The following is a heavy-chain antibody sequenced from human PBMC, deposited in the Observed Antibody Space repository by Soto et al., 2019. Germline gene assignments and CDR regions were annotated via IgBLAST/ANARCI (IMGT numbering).Heavy chain of an antibody. CDR3: ARDGYCSGGSCYSVPVFDY. CDR2: IWYDGRNK. D-gene: IGHD2-15*01. CDR1: GFTFSSYG. J-gene: IGHJ4*02. V-gene: IGHV3-33*01. Sequence: PGGSLRLSCAASGFTFSSYGMHWVRQAPGKGLEGVAVIWYDGRNKYYADSVKGRFTISRDNSKNTLYLQMNSLRAEDTAVYYCARDGYCSGGSCYSVPVFDYWGQGTLVTVSS.